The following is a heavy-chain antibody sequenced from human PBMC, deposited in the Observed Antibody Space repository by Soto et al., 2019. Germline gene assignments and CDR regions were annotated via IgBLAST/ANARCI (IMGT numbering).Heavy chain of an antibody. V-gene: IGHV3-33*01. CDR1: GFTFSSYG. CDR2: IWYDGSNK. Sequence: GGSLRLSCAASGFTFSSYGMHWVRQAPGKGLEWVAVIWYDGSNKYYADSVKGRFTISRDNSKNTLYLQMNSLRAEDTAVYYCARERSSGWYYHTYYYYGMDVWGQGTTVTV. D-gene: IGHD6-19*01. CDR3: ARERSSGWYYHTYYYYGMDV. J-gene: IGHJ6*02.